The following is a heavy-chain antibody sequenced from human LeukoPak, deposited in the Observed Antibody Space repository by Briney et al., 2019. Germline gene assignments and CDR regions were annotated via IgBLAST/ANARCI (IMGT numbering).Heavy chain of an antibody. Sequence: GGSLRLSCAASGFTFSSYWMHLVRQTPGKGLVLVSRIKSDGSTNYADSVKGRFTISRDNAKNTLSLQMNSLRAEDTGVYYCARAPSEIGGYYPEYFRHWGQGTLVTVSS. CDR1: GFTFSSYW. V-gene: IGHV3-74*01. D-gene: IGHD3-22*01. J-gene: IGHJ1*01. CDR2: IKSDGST. CDR3: ARAPSEIGGYYPEYFRH.